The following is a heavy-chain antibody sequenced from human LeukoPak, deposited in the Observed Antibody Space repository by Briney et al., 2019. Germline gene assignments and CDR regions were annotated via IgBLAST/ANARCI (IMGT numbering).Heavy chain of an antibody. CDR2: IRYDGSNK. CDR3: AKDPTLLWFGELCYFDY. Sequence: GGSLRLSCAASGFTFSSYGMHWVRQAPGKGLEWEAFIRYDGSNKYYADSVKGRFTISRDNSKNTLYLQMNSLRAEDTAVYYCAKDPTLLWFGELCYFDYWGQGTLVTVSS. D-gene: IGHD3-10*01. J-gene: IGHJ4*02. V-gene: IGHV3-30*02. CDR1: GFTFSSYG.